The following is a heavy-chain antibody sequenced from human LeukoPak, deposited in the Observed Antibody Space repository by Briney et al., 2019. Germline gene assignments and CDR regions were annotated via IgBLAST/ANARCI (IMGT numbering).Heavy chain of an antibody. D-gene: IGHD6-25*01. V-gene: IGHV3-48*03. J-gene: IGHJ4*02. CDR2: ISSSGSTI. CDR3: PVELQRCFDS. CDR1: GFTFSSYE. Sequence: QPGGSLRLSCAASGFTFSSYEMNWVHQAPGKGLEWVSYISSSGSTIYYADSVKGRFTISRDNAKNSLYLQMNNLRAEDTAVYSRPVELQRCFDSWGPGTLVIVSS.